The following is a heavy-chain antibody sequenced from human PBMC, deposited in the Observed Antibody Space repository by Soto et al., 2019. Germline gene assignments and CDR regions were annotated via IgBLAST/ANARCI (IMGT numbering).Heavy chain of an antibody. J-gene: IGHJ6*02. CDR3: AKVGPSYYYGMDV. V-gene: IGHV3-23*01. Sequence: GGSLRLSCAASGLDFSSEVMCWVRQAPGKVLEWVSSISGSGRTIYHADSMRGRFAISRDNSKNSLYLQLNNLRVDDTAVYYCAKVGPSYYYGMDVWGQGTTVNVSS. D-gene: IGHD1-26*01. CDR2: ISGSGRTI. CDR1: GLDFSSEV.